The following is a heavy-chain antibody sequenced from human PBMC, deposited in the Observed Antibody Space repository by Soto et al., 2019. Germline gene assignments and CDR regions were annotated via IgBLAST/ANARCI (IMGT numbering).Heavy chain of an antibody. Sequence: PGGSLRLSCAASGFTFSSYAMHWVRQAPGKGLEWVAVISYDGSNKYYADSVKGRFTISRDNSKNTLYLQMNSLRAEDTAVYYCARDGDMVRGVIITIPFSYYYYGMDVWGQGTTVTVSS. J-gene: IGHJ6*02. D-gene: IGHD3-10*01. CDR3: ARDGDMVRGVIITIPFSYYYYGMDV. V-gene: IGHV3-30-3*01. CDR1: GFTFSSYA. CDR2: ISYDGSNK.